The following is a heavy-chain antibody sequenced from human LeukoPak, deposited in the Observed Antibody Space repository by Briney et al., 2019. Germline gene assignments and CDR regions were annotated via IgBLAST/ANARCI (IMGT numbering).Heavy chain of an antibody. Sequence: SETLSLTCAVYGGSFSGYYWSWIRQPPGKGLDWIGEINHSGSTNYNPSLKSRVTISVDTSKNQFSLKLSSVTAADTAVYYCARSCFNRRYCSGGSCRRGQGTLVTVSS. V-gene: IGHV4-34*01. D-gene: IGHD2-15*01. CDR3: ARSCFNRRYCSGGSCR. J-gene: IGHJ4*02. CDR1: GGSFSGYY. CDR2: INHSGST.